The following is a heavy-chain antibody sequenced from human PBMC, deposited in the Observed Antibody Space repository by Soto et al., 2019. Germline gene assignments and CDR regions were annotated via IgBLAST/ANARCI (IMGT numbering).Heavy chain of an antibody. J-gene: IGHJ6*02. V-gene: IGHV3-43*01. CDR2: ISWDGGST. D-gene: IGHD1-1*01. CDR3: AKGSQRLHLDYGMDV. CDR1: GFTFDDYT. Sequence: GGSLRLSCAASGFTFDDYTMHWFRQAPGKGLEWVSLISWDGGSTYYADSVKGRFTISRDNSKNSLYLQMNSLRTEDTALYYCAKGSQRLHLDYGMDVWGQGTTVTVSS.